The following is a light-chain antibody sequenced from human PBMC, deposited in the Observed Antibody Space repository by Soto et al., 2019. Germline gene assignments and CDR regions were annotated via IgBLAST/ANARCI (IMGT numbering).Light chain of an antibody. V-gene: IGKV1-39*01. CDR3: QQSYITPPT. J-gene: IGKJ1*01. CDR1: QSISSY. Sequence: DIHMTHSPASLSASVLYRVTITCLASQSISSYLNWYQHKPGKAPKLLIYAASSLQSGVPSRFSGSGSGTDFTLTISSLHPEDSATYFCQQSYITPPTFGQGTKVDIK. CDR2: AAS.